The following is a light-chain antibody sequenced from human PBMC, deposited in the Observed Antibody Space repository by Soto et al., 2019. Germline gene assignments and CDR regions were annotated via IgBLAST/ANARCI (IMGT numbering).Light chain of an antibody. CDR2: AAS. CDR3: QQANSFPIT. CDR1: QSISSY. J-gene: IGKJ5*01. V-gene: IGKV1-39*01. Sequence: DIQMTPSPSSLSASVGDRVTITCRASQSISSYLNWYQQKPGKAPKLLIYAASSLQSGVPSRFSGSGSGTDFTLTISSLQPEDFATYYCQQANSFPITFGQGRRLEI.